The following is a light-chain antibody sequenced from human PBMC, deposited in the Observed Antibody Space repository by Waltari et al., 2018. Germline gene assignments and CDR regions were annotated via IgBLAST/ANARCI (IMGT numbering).Light chain of an antibody. CDR1: RSNIGCNT. Sequence: QSVLTQPPSASGPPGQRITIPCSGGRSNIGCNTVSCYQQLPGTAPKRRIDTPNQRPSGVPDRFSGSKSGTSASLAIRGLQSEDEGNYYCAAWDVSLNGLVFGGGTKLTVL. CDR3: AAWDVSLNGLV. CDR2: TPN. J-gene: IGLJ3*02. V-gene: IGLV1-44*01.